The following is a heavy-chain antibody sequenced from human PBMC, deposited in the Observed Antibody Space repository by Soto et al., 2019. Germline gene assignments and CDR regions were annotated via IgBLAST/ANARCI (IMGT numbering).Heavy chain of an antibody. D-gene: IGHD2-15*01. Sequence: SLTCTVSGGSISSYYWSWIRQPPGKGLEWIGYIYYSGSTNYNPSLKSRVTISVDTSKNQSSLKLSSVTAADTAVYYCASGGSCYSRYCYFDYWGQGTLVTVSS. CDR3: ASGGSCYSRYCYFDY. CDR2: IYYSGST. CDR1: GGSISSYY. V-gene: IGHV4-59*01. J-gene: IGHJ4*02.